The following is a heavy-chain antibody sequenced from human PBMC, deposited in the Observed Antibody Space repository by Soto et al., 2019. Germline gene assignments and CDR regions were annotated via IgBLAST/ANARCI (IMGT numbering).Heavy chain of an antibody. V-gene: IGHV4-30-4*01. Sequence: SETLSLTCTVSGGSISSGDYYWSWIRQPPGKGLEWIGYIYYSGSTYYNPSLKSRVTISVDTSKNQVSLELSSVTVADTAVYYCVRGADRYKCGFWGQGTLVTVSS. CDR2: IYYSGST. CDR3: VRGADRYKCGF. J-gene: IGHJ4*02. CDR1: GGSISSGDYY. D-gene: IGHD2-21*02.